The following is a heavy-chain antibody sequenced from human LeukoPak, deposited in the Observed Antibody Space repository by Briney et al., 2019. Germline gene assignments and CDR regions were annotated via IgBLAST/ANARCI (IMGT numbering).Heavy chain of an antibody. CDR3: AQRVVADLFDY. Sequence: ESGPTLANPTQTLTLTCTLSEFSLSTSGVGVGWIRQPPGKALEWLALIYWDDDKRYSPSLESRLTITKDTSKNHVVQTMTNMDPVDTATYYCAQRVVADLFDYWGQGTLVTVSS. CDR2: IYWDDDK. V-gene: IGHV2-5*02. J-gene: IGHJ4*02. CDR1: EFSLSTSGVG. D-gene: IGHD2-15*01.